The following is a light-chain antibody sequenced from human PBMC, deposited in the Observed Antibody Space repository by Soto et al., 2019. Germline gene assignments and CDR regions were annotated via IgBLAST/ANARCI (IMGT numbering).Light chain of an antibody. Sequence: DIQMTQSPSTLSASVGDRVTITCRASQSISVWLAWYQQKPGKAPKFLIYKASNLESGVPSRFSGSGSGTEFTLSSSSVQPDDFATYYCQYYDSYSWTFGQGTKVEIK. CDR2: KAS. J-gene: IGKJ1*01. CDR1: QSISVW. V-gene: IGKV1-5*03. CDR3: QYYDSYSWT.